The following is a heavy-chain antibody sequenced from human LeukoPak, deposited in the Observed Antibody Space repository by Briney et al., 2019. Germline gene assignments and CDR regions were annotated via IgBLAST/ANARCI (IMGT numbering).Heavy chain of an antibody. V-gene: IGHV3-21*01. J-gene: IGHJ3*02. Sequence: GGSLRLSCAASGFTFSSYGMHWVRQAPGKGLEWVSSISSSSRDINYADSVKGRFTISRDNAKNSLYLQMNSLRAEDTAVYYCARVYGDYAAFDIWGQGTMVTVSS. CDR3: ARVYGDYAAFDI. CDR1: GFTFSSYG. CDR2: ISSSSRDI. D-gene: IGHD4-17*01.